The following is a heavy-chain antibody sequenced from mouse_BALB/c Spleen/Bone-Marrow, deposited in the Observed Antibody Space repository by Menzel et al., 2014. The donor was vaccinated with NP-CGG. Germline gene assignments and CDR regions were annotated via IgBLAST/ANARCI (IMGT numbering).Heavy chain of an antibody. Sequence: VQLQQSGAELVRSGASVRLSCTASGFNIKDSYIHWVRQRPEQGLEWIGWIDPENGDTEYAPKFQGKATMTADTSSNTAYLQLSSLTSEDTAVYYCRGYDYDVDSFDDWGQGTTLTVSS. CDR3: RGYDYDVDSFDD. CDR1: GFNIKDSY. V-gene: IGHV14-4*02. CDR2: IDPENGDT. D-gene: IGHD2-4*01. J-gene: IGHJ2*01.